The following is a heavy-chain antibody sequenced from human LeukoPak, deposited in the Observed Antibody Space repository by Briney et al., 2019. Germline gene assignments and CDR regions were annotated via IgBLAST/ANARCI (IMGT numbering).Heavy chain of an antibody. CDR2: INSDGSST. D-gene: IGHD1-26*01. J-gene: IGHJ4*02. CDR3: ARTEYSGSCFDN. V-gene: IGHV3-74*01. Sequence: GGSLRLSCGASGFTFSSYWIHWVRQAPGKGLVWVSRINSDGSSTSYADSVKGRFTISRDNAKNTLYLQMDSLRAEDTAVYFCARTEYSGSCFDNWGQGTLVTVSS. CDR1: GFTFSSYW.